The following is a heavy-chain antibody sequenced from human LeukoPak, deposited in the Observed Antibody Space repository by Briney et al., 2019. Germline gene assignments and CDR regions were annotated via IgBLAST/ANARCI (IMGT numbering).Heavy chain of an antibody. CDR3: TRLWGDCGGDCCSRDY. J-gene: IGHJ4*02. Sequence: PGGSLRLSCAASGFTFSGSAMHWVRQASGKGLEWVGRIRSKANSYATAYGASVKGRFTISRDDSKNTAFLQMNSLKIEDTAVYYCTRLWGDCGGDCCSRDYWGQGSLVTVSS. D-gene: IGHD2-21*02. V-gene: IGHV3-73*01. CDR1: GFTFSGSA. CDR2: IRSKANSYAT.